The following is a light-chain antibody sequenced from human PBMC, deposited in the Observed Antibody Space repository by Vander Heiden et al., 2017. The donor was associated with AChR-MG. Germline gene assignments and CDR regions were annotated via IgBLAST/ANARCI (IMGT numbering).Light chain of an antibody. V-gene: IGKV3-11*01. CDR2: DAS. J-gene: IGKJ4*01. Sequence: ENVLTPSPATLSLSPGERATLSCRASQSVSSYLAWYQQKPGQAPRLLIYDASNRATGIPARFSGSGSGTDFTLTISSLEPEDFAVYYCQQRSNWPLTFGGGTKVEIK. CDR3: QQRSNWPLT. CDR1: QSVSSY.